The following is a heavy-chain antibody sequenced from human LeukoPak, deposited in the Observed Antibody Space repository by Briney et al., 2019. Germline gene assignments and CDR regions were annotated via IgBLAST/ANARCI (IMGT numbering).Heavy chain of an antibody. D-gene: IGHD4-17*01. CDR2: ISYDGSNK. V-gene: IGHV3-30*04. J-gene: IGHJ4*02. Sequence: GRSLRLSCAASGFTFSSYAMHWVRQAPGKGLEWVAVISYDGSNKYYADSVKGRFTISRDNSKNTLYLQMNSLRAEDTAVYYCAKDRAPYGDYVAFDYWGQGTLVTVSS. CDR1: GFTFSSYA. CDR3: AKDRAPYGDYVAFDY.